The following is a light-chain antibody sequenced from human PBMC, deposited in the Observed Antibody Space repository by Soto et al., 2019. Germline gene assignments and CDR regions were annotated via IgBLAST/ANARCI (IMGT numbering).Light chain of an antibody. CDR3: KQYDNLPLT. CDR1: HDISNY. V-gene: IGKV1-33*01. CDR2: DAS. J-gene: IGKJ4*01. Sequence: DIQRTQSPSSLSEYVGATFTITGHASHDISNYLNWYQQKPGKAPKLLIYDASNLETGVPSRFSGSGSGTDFTFTISSLQPEDIATYSCKQYDNLPLTFGGGTKVDIK.